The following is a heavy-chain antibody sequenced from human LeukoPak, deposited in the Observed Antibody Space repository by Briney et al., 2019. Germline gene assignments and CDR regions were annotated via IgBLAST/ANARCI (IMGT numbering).Heavy chain of an antibody. D-gene: IGHD3-9*01. J-gene: IGHJ4*02. V-gene: IGHV3-7*01. CDR3: ARAGGLDYDILTGYYSYDY. CDR2: IKQDGSEK. Sequence: GGSLRLSCAASGFTFSSYWMSWVRQAPGKGLEWVANIKQDGSEKYYVDSVKGRFTISRDNAKNSLYLQMNSLRAEDTAVYSCARAGGLDYDILTGYYSYDYWGQGTLVTVSS. CDR1: GFTFSSYW.